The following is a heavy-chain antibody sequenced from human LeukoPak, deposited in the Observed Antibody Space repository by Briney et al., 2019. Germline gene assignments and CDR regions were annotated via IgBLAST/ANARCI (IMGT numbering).Heavy chain of an antibody. J-gene: IGHJ6*02. D-gene: IGHD4-17*01. CDR3: ARGTVQYYHGMDV. CDR1: GFTFSSYW. V-gene: IGHV3-7*01. Sequence: GGSLRLSCAASGFTFSSYWMSWVRQAPGKGLEWVANIKQDGSEKYYVDSVKGRFTISRDNAKNSLYLQMNSLRAEDTAVYYCARGTVQYYHGMDVWGQGTTDTVSS. CDR2: IKQDGSEK.